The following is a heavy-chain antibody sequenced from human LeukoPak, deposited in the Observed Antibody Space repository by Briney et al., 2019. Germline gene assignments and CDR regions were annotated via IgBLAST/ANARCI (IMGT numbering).Heavy chain of an antibody. V-gene: IGHV1-46*01. Sequence: ASVKVSCKASGYTFTSHYMHWLRQAPGQGLEWMGIINPSGGSTSHAQKFQGRVTMTRDTSTSTVYMELSSLRSEDTAVYYCARHREGYCSGGSCYLFYFDYWGQGTLVTVSS. CDR2: INPSGGST. J-gene: IGHJ4*02. CDR1: GYTFTSHY. D-gene: IGHD2-15*01. CDR3: ARHREGYCSGGSCYLFYFDY.